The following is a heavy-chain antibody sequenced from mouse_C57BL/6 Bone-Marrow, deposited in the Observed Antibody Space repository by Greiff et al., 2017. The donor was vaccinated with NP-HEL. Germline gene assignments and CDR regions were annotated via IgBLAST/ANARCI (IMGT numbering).Heavy chain of an antibody. D-gene: IGHD2-5*01. Sequence: DVHLVESGEGLVKPGGSLKLSCAASGFTFSSYAMSWVRQTPEKRLEWVAYISSGGDNIYYADTVKGRFTISRDNARNTLYLQMSSLKYEDTAMYYCTRAYYSNYSWGQGTLVTVSA. CDR1: GFTFSSYA. CDR3: TRAYYSNYS. J-gene: IGHJ3*01. V-gene: IGHV5-9-1*02. CDR2: ISSGGDNI.